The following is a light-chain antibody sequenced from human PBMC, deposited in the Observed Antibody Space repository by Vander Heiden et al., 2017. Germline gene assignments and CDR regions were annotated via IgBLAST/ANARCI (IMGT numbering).Light chain of an antibody. Sequence: DIEMTQSPSTLSAYVGDRVTITCRDSQSISSRLAWYQQKPGKAPKLLIYKASSLESGFPSRFSGSGSGTEFTLTISSLQPDDFATYYCQQYNSYSQTFGQGTKVEIK. CDR1: QSISSR. CDR2: KAS. V-gene: IGKV1-5*03. CDR3: QQYNSYSQT. J-gene: IGKJ1*01.